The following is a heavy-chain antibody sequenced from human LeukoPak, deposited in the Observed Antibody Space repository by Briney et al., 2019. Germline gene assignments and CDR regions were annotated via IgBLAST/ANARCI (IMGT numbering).Heavy chain of an antibody. D-gene: IGHD2-2*02. CDR2: INPNSGGT. CDR1: GYTFTGYY. Sequence: ASVKVSCKASGYTFTGYYIHWVRQAPGQGLEWVGWINPNSGGTNYAQKFQGRVTITRDTSISTAYMELSRLRSDDTAVYYCARAQVCSTTSCYSYFDYWGQGTLVTVSS. CDR3: ARAQVCSTTSCYSYFDY. V-gene: IGHV1-2*02. J-gene: IGHJ4*02.